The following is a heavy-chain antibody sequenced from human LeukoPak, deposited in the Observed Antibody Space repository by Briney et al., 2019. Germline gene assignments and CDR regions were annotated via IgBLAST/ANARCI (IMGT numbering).Heavy chain of an antibody. CDR3: ARGDDYGDSFDY. CDR2: IYHSGST. D-gene: IGHD4-17*01. CDR1: GGSISSGGYS. J-gene: IGHJ4*02. Sequence: SETLSVTCAVSGGSISSGGYSWSWIRLPPGKGLEWIGYIYHSGSTYYNPSLKSRVTISVDRSKNQFSLKLSSVTAADTAVYYCARGDDYGDSFDYWGQGTLVTVSS. V-gene: IGHV4-30-2*01.